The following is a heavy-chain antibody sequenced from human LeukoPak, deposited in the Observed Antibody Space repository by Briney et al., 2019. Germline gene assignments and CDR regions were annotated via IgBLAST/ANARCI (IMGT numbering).Heavy chain of an antibody. CDR1: GFTFSSYA. Sequence: GGSLRLSCAASGFTFSSYAMHWVRQAPGKGLEWVAVISYDGGNKYYADSVKGRFTISRDNSKNTLYLQMNSLRAEDTAVYYCARDRDQLAFDYWGQGTLVTVSS. CDR2: ISYDGGNK. J-gene: IGHJ4*02. CDR3: ARDRDQLAFDY. V-gene: IGHV3-30*04. D-gene: IGHD6-13*01.